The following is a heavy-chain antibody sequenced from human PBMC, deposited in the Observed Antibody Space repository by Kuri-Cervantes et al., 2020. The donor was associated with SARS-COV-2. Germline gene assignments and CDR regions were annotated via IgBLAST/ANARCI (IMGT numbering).Heavy chain of an antibody. CDR3: ARGYSSAEYYFDY. CDR2: INHGGST. D-gene: IGHD6-25*01. Sequence: SETLSLTCTVYGGSFSGYHWSWIRQRPGKGLEWVGEINHGGSTNYNPSLKSRLTISVDTYKNQFSLKLSSVTAADTAVYYCARGYSSAEYYFDYWGQGTTVTVSS. J-gene: IGHJ4*03. V-gene: IGHV4-34*01. CDR1: GGSFSGYH.